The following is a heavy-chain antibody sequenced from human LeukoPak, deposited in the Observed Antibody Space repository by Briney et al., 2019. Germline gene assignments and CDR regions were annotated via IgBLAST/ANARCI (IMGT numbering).Heavy chain of an antibody. V-gene: IGHV4-59*08. Sequence: SETLSLTCTVSGGSISRYYWSWIRQTPGKGLEWIACIFYSGSTNHNPSLKSRVTISVDTSKNQFSLKLSSVTAADTAVYYCARHSGYMSHFDYWGPGSLVTVSS. J-gene: IGHJ4*02. D-gene: IGHD3-22*01. CDR2: IFYSGST. CDR1: GGSISRYY. CDR3: ARHSGYMSHFDY.